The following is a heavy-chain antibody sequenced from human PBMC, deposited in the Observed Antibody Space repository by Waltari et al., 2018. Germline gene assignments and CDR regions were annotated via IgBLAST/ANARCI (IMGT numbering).Heavy chain of an antibody. V-gene: IGHV4-61*09. CDR3: ARMITFGGVIVIGGVGAFDI. CDR2: IYTSGST. D-gene: IGHD3-16*02. Sequence: QVQLQESGPGLVKPSQTLSLTCTVSGGSISSGSYYWGWIRQPAGKGREWIGYIYTSGSTNYNPSLKSRVTISVDTSKNQFSLKLSSVTAADTAVYYCARMITFGGVIVIGGVGAFDIWGQGTMVTVSS. J-gene: IGHJ3*02. CDR1: GGSISSGSYY.